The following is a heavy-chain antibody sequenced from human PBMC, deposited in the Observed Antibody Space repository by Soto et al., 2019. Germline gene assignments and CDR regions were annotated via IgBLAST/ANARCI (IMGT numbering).Heavy chain of an antibody. J-gene: IGHJ6*02. Sequence: ASVKVSCKASGFTFTSSAVQWVRQARGQRLEWIGWIVVGSGNTNYAQKFQERVTITRDMSTSTAYMELSSLRSEDTAVYYCAADRRSSSWGSYYYYGMDVWGQGTTVTVSS. CDR2: IVVGSGNT. D-gene: IGHD6-13*01. CDR1: GFTFTSSA. V-gene: IGHV1-58*01. CDR3: AADRRSSSWGSYYYYGMDV.